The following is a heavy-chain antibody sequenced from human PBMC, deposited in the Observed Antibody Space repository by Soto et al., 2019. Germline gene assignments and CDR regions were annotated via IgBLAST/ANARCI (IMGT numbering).Heavy chain of an antibody. CDR3: ARPTGGHDAGGNYMYV. V-gene: IGHV1-69*02. J-gene: IGHJ6*03. CDR1: GGSLSSYP. D-gene: IGHD2-8*02. Sequence: QVQLLQSGSEVKKPGSSVKVSCRASGGSLSSYPVTWVRQAPGQGLEWMGRIIPIVGLTNYAQKFQGRVTITADKSTSTAYMELSSLRSDDTAVYYCARPTGGHDAGGNYMYVWGKGTTVIVSS. CDR2: IIPIVGLT.